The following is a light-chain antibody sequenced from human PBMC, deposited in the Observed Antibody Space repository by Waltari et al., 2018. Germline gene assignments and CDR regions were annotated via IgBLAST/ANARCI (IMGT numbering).Light chain of an antibody. V-gene: IGKV4-1*01. Sequence: DIVMTQSPDSLAVSLGERATINCKSSRSVLHRSNMRNHLDWYQHKRGQPPKLIIYWASTRGSGVPDRFSGIGSGTDFTLTINSLQPEDAAVYYCQQYYTSPALTFGGGTTVEIK. CDR3: QQYYTSPALT. CDR1: RSVLHRSNMRNH. J-gene: IGKJ4*01. CDR2: WAS.